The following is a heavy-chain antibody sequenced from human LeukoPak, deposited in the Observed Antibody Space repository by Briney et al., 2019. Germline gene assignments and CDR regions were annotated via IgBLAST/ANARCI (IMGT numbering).Heavy chain of an antibody. D-gene: IGHD1-26*01. CDR2: IKQDGSEK. CDR1: GLTLSRYL. J-gene: IGHJ4*02. Sequence: GGSLRLSCAASGLTLSRYLMSGVRPAPRRGREGVANIKQDGSEKYYVDSVKGRFTISRDNAKNSLYLQMNSLRAEDTAVYYCARRGGSYRDYWGQGTLVTVSS. CDR3: ARRGGSYRDY. V-gene: IGHV3-7*01.